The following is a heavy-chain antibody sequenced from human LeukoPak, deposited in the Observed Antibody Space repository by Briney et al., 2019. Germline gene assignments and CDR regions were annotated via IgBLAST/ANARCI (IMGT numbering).Heavy chain of an antibody. D-gene: IGHD3-3*01. J-gene: IGHJ5*02. CDR1: GFTFSSYA. V-gene: IGHV3-23*01. Sequence: GGSLRLSCAAPGFTFSSYAMSWVRQAPGKGLEWVSAISGSGGSTYYADSVKGRFTISRDNSKNTLYLQMNSLRAEDTAVYYCARTLYYDFSDPLFDPWGQGTLVTVSS. CDR2: ISGSGGST. CDR3: ARTLYYDFSDPLFDP.